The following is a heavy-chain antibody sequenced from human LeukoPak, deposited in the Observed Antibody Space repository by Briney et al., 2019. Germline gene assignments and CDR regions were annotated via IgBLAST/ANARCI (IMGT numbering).Heavy chain of an antibody. Sequence: SETLSLTCTVSGGSISSYYWSWIRQPPGKGLEWIGYIYCGGSTNYNPSLKSRVTISVDTSKNQFSLKLSSVTAADTAVYYCERKGFSDYDILTGPMYYFDYWGQGTLVTVSS. CDR3: ERKGFSDYDILTGPMYYFDY. V-gene: IGHV4-59*01. CDR2: IYCGGST. J-gene: IGHJ4*02. CDR1: GGSISSYY. D-gene: IGHD3-9*01.